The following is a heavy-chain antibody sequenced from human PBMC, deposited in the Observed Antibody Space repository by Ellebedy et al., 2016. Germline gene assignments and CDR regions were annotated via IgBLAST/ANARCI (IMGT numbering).Heavy chain of an antibody. CDR1: GGSFSGYY. J-gene: IGHJ5*02. Sequence: SETLSLTCAVYGGSFSGYYWSWIRQPPGKGLEWIGEINHSGSTNYNPSLKSRVTISVDTSKNQFSLKLSSVTAADTAVYYCAAPGIAAAGTGGATGWFDPWGQGTLVTVSS. D-gene: IGHD6-13*01. V-gene: IGHV4-34*01. CDR2: INHSGST. CDR3: AAPGIAAAGTGGATGWFDP.